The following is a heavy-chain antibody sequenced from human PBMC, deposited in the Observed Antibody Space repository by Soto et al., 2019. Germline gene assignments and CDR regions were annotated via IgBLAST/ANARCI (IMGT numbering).Heavy chain of an antibody. CDR2: VNPSGGHT. CDR3: PRGGHVVVVTAALDY. V-gene: IGHV1-46*01. CDR1: GDTFTDYY. J-gene: IGHJ4*02. D-gene: IGHD2-21*02. Sequence: QVQLVQSGAEVKKPGASVKVSCKASGDTFTDYYIHWVRQAPGQGLEWMGTVNPSGGHTTYAQHFLGRMTMTRDTSTSTLHMELTSLTSEDTAIYYCPRGGHVVVVTAALDYWGQGTLVTVSS.